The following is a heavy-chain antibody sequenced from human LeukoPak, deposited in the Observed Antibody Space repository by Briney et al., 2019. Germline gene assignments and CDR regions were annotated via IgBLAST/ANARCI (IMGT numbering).Heavy chain of an antibody. CDR2: ISAYNGIT. V-gene: IGHV1-18*01. J-gene: IGHJ4*02. CDR3: AREPATYYFDY. Sequence: ASVKVSCKASGYIFTNFVINWVRQAPGQGLQWMGWISAYNGITNYAQKLQGRVTMTTDTSASTAYMELRSRGSDDTAVYYCAREPATYYFDYWGQGTLVTVSS. CDR1: GYIFTNFV.